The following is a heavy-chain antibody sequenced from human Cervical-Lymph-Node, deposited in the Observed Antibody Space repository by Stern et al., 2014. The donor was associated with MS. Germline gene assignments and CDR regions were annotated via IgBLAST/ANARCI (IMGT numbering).Heavy chain of an antibody. CDR3: ARHDGWLPHY. D-gene: IGHD5-12*01. CDR2: IYYSGTT. V-gene: IGHV4-39*01. J-gene: IGHJ4*02. CDR1: GGSISRSTYY. Sequence: QLVESGPGLVKPSETLSLTCSVSGGSISRSTYYWGWIRQPPGKGLEWIGSIYYSGTTYYNPSLKSRVTIDTSTNQLPLRQTSVTAADTAVYYCARHDGWLPHYWSQGTLVTVSS.